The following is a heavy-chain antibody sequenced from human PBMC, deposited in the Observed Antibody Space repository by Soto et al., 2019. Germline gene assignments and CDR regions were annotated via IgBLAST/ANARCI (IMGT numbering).Heavy chain of an antibody. CDR1: GGTFSSYA. Sequence: SVKVSCKASGGTFSSYAISWVRQAPGQGLEWMGGIIPIFGTANYAQKFQGRVTITADESTSTAYMELSSLRSEDTAVYYCARGDYDDSSGYAYYFDYWGQVTRVTVSS. CDR3: ARGDYDDSSGYAYYFDY. V-gene: IGHV1-69*13. CDR2: IIPIFGTA. D-gene: IGHD3-22*01. J-gene: IGHJ4*02.